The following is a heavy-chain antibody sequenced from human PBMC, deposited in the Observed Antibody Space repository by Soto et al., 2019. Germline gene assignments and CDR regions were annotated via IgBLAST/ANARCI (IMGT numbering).Heavy chain of an antibody. CDR1: GYIFTSYY. V-gene: IGHV1-46*01. D-gene: IGHD2-2*01. Sequence: ASVKVSCKTSGYIFTSYYIHWVRQAPGQGLEWMGIINPSGGTTTYAQKFQGRATMTRDTSTSTVYMELSSLRSEDTAVYYCARGPATAPDAYWGLGTLVTVSS. CDR2: INPSGGTT. CDR3: ARGPATAPDAY. J-gene: IGHJ4*02.